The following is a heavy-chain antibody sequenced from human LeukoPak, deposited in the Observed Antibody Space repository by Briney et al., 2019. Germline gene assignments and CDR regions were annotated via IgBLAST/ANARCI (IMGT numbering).Heavy chain of an antibody. J-gene: IGHJ4*02. V-gene: IGHV3-7*01. D-gene: IGHD1-26*01. CDR2: IRQDGGEI. CDR1: GFTFSSYW. Sequence: RGSLRLSCAASGFTFSSYWMAWVRQAPGKGLEWVANIRQDGGEIYYVDSVKGRSILSRDNAKNSLYLEMNSLRDEDTAVYYCARDKIVGATNFDSWGQGTLVTVSS. CDR3: ARDKIVGATNFDS.